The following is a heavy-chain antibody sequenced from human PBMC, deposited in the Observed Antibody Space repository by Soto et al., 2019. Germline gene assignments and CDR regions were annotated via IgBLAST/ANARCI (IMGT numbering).Heavy chain of an antibody. CDR2: IYYSGST. V-gene: IGHV4-30-4*01. CDR1: GGSISSGDYY. Sequence: SETLSLTCTVSGGSISSGDYYWSWIRQPPGKGLEWIGYIYYSGSTYYNPSLKSRVTISVDTSKNQFSLKLSSVTAADTAVYYCARVIRTGYSYGSNYWGQGTLVTVS. CDR3: ARVIRTGYSYGSNY. D-gene: IGHD5-18*01. J-gene: IGHJ4*02.